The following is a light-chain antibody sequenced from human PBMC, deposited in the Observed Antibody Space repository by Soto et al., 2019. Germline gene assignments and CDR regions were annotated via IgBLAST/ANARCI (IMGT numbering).Light chain of an antibody. J-gene: IGLJ1*01. Sequence: QSALTQPPSASGSPGQSVTISCTGTSSDVGGYYYVSWYQQHPGKAPKLMIYEVSKRPSGVPDRFSGSKSGNTASLTVSGLEAEDEAYYCCCFDAGSSNYVFGAGTKLTVL. CDR3: CFDAGSSNYV. CDR2: EVS. CDR1: SSDVGGYYY. V-gene: IGLV2-8*01.